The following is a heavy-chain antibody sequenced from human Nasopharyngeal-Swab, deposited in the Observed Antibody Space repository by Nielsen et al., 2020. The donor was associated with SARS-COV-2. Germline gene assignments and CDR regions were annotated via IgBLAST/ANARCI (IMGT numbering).Heavy chain of an antibody. CDR2: ISSSSSYI. J-gene: IGHJ6*02. V-gene: IGHV3-21*01. CDR1: GFTFNNYN. Sequence: GGSLRLSCAASGFTFNNYNFNWVRQAPGKGLEWVSSISSSSSYITYADSVKGRFTISRDNAKNSLYLQMNSLKAEDTAVYYCARDGLDYDFWSAYFMDVWGQGTTVTVSS. CDR3: ARDGLDYDFWSAYFMDV. D-gene: IGHD3-3*01.